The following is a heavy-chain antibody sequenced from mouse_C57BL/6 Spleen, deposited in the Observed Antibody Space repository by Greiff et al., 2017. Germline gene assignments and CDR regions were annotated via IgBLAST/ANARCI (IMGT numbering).Heavy chain of an antibody. CDR3: ARSDYGSSYGYFDV. CDR1: GYTFTSYW. J-gene: IGHJ1*03. V-gene: IGHV1-59*01. Sequence: QVQLQQPGAELVRPGTSVKLSCKASGYTFTSYWMHWVKQRPGQGLEWIGVIDPSDSYTNYNQKFKGKATLTVDTSSSTAYMQLSSLTSEDSAVYYCARSDYGSSYGYFDVWGTGTTVTVSS. CDR2: IDPSDSYT. D-gene: IGHD1-1*01.